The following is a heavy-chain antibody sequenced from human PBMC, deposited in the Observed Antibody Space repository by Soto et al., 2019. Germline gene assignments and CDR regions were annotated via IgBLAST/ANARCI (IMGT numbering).Heavy chain of an antibody. V-gene: IGHV4-31*03. CDR1: GGSISSGGYY. Sequence: SETLSLTCTVSGGSISSGGYYWSWIRQHPGKGLEWIGYIYCSGSTYYNPSLKSRVTISVDTSKNQFSLKLSSVTAADTAVYYRARDPYCSGGRCFPGYFDLWGRGTLVTVSS. D-gene: IGHD2-15*01. J-gene: IGHJ2*01. CDR2: IYCSGST. CDR3: ARDPYCSGGRCFPGYFDL.